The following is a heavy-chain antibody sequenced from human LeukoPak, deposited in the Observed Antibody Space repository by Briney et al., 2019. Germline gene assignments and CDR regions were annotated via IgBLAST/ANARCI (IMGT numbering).Heavy chain of an antibody. CDR1: GGSISSYY. Sequence: SETLSLXCTVSGGSISSYYWSWIRQPAGKALEWIGRIYSSGTSNCNPSLKSRVTMSVDTSKNQFSLKLTSVTAADTAVYYCAKEYYDYVWGSYRYDWFHPWGQGTLVTVSS. CDR3: AKEYYDYVWGSYRYDWFHP. D-gene: IGHD3-16*02. J-gene: IGHJ5*02. V-gene: IGHV4-4*07. CDR2: IYSSGTS.